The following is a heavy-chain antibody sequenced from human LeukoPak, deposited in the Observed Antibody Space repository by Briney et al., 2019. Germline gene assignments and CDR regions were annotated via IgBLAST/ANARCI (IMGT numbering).Heavy chain of an antibody. D-gene: IGHD6-13*01. CDR1: GGSISSGDYY. V-gene: IGHV4-30-4*01. Sequence: SETLSLTCTVSGGSISSGDYYWSWIRQPPGKGLEWIGYIYYSGSTYYNPSLKSRVTISVDTSKNQFSLKLSSVTAADTAVYYCARSKQQPSFYYYYGMDVWGQGTTVTVSS. CDR2: IYYSGST. J-gene: IGHJ6*02. CDR3: ARSKQQPSFYYYYGMDV.